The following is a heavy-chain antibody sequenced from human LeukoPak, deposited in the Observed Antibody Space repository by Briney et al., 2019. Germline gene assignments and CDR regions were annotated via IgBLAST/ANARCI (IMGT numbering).Heavy chain of an antibody. D-gene: IGHD1-26*01. Sequence: PSETLSLTCTVSGVSISSYYWTWLRQPAGKGLEWIGRIYPSGSTNYNPSLKSRVTVSVDTSKNQFSLKLSSVTAADTAVYYCARENSGSYRELDYWGQGTLVTVSS. CDR1: GVSISSYY. CDR2: IYPSGST. J-gene: IGHJ4*02. V-gene: IGHV4-4*07. CDR3: ARENSGSYRELDY.